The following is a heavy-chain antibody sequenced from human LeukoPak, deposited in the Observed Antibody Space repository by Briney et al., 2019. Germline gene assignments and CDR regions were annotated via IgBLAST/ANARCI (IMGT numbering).Heavy chain of an antibody. CDR3: ARARRQHTRFDY. J-gene: IGHJ4*02. CDR2: INHSGST. CDR1: GGSFSGYY. Sequence: PSETLSLTCAVYGGSFSGYYWSWIRQPPGKGLEWIGEINHSGSTNYNPSLKSRVTISVDTSKNQFSLKLSSVTAADTAVYYCARARRQHTRFDYWGQGTLVTVSS. D-gene: IGHD2-21*01. V-gene: IGHV4-34*01.